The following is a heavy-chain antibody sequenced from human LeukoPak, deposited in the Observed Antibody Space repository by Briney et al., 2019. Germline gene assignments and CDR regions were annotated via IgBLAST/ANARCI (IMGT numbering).Heavy chain of an antibody. CDR2: INWNGGST. D-gene: IGHD3-3*01. CDR1: GFTFDDSG. Sequence: PGGSLRLSCAASGFTFDDSGMSWVRQAPGKGLEWVSGINWNGGSTGYADSVKGRFTISRDNAKNSLYLQMNSLRAEDTAVYYCARDSGRFLEWITYVDVWGKGTTVTVSS. J-gene: IGHJ6*03. CDR3: ARDSGRFLEWITYVDV. V-gene: IGHV3-20*04.